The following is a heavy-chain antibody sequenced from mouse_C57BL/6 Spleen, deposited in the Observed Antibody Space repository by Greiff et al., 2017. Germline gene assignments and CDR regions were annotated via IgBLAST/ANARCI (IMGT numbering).Heavy chain of an antibody. D-gene: IGHD2-3*01. CDR1: GYSFTDYN. CDR3: ARSGYYDSIYAMDY. CDR2: INPNYGTT. J-gene: IGHJ4*01. Sequence: VQLQQSGPELVKPGASVKISCKASGYSFTDYNMNWVKQSNGKSLEWIGVINPNYGTTSYNQKFKGKATLTVDKSSSTAYMQLNSLTSEDSAVYYYARSGYYDSIYAMDYWGQGTSVTVSS. V-gene: IGHV1-39*01.